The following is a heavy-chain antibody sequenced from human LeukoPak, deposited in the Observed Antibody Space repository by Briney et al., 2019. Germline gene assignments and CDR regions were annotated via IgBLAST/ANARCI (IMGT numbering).Heavy chain of an antibody. V-gene: IGHV3-30*18. CDR1: GFTFSTYG. Sequence: GGSLRLSCAASGFTFSTYGMHWVRQAPGKGLEWVAVISYDRINKYCADSVKGRFTISRDNSKYTLYLQMDSLRAEDTAVYYCAKAGYYDILTGYYPFDIWGQGTVVTVSS. CDR3: AKAGYYDILTGYYPFDI. CDR2: ISYDRINK. J-gene: IGHJ3*02. D-gene: IGHD3-9*01.